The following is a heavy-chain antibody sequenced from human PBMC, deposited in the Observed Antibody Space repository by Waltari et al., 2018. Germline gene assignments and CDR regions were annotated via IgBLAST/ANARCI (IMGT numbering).Heavy chain of an antibody. D-gene: IGHD3-22*01. CDR1: GFTFSSYA. J-gene: IGHJ4*02. CDR3: AKGEDYDSSRFDY. CDR2: ISGSGGST. Sequence: EVQLLESGGGLVQPGGSLRLSCAASGFTFSSYAMSWVRQAPGKGREWVSAISGSGGSTYYADSVKGRFTISRDNSKNTLYLQMNSLRAEDTAVYYCAKGEDYDSSRFDYWGQGTLVTVSS. V-gene: IGHV3-23*01.